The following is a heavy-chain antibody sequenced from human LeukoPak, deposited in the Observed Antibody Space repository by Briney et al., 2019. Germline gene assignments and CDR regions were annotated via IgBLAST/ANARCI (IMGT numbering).Heavy chain of an antibody. CDR1: GYTFTSYG. Sequence: ASVKVSCKASGYTFTSYGISWVRQAPGQGLEWMGWISAYNGNTNYAQKLQGRVTMTTDTSTSTAYMELRSLRSDDTAAYYCARELRAYHYFDYWAREPWSPSPQ. CDR2: ISAYNGNT. D-gene: IGHD2-21*02. CDR3: ARELRAYHYFDY. J-gene: IGHJ4*02. V-gene: IGHV1-18*01.